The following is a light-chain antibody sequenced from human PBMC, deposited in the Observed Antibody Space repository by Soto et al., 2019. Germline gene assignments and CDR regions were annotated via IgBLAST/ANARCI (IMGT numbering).Light chain of an antibody. Sequence: EIVMTQSQVTLSASPGERATLSCRASQTVSTNLAWYQQRPGQTPRLLIYGASTRVTGIPPRFSGSWSGTDFTLTISSLQSEDFAVYFCRQYTNWPQNFGQGTQLEIK. J-gene: IGKJ2*01. V-gene: IGKV3-15*01. CDR2: GAS. CDR3: RQYTNWPQN. CDR1: QTVSTN.